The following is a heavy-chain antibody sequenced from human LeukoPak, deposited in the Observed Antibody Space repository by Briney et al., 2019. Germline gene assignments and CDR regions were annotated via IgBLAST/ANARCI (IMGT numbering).Heavy chain of an antibody. CDR1: GGSISSGGYY. CDR3: ARTTHSGAIPETLYYFDY. J-gene: IGHJ4*02. CDR2: IYYSGST. V-gene: IGHV4-31*03. Sequence: SETLSLTCTVSGGSISSGGYYWSWIRQHPGKGLEWIGYIYYSGSTYYNPSLKSRVTISVDTSKNQFSLKLSSVTAADTAVYYCARTTHSGAIPETLYYFDYWGQGTLVTVSS. D-gene: IGHD2-15*01.